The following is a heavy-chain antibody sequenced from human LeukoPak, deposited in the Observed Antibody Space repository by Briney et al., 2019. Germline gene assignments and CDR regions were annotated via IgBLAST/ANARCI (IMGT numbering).Heavy chain of an antibody. CDR1: GFIFSSYS. Sequence: GGSVRLSCAACGFIFSSYSMNWVRQAPGKGLEWVSYISSSSSPIYYADSVKGRFTISRDNAKNSLYLQMNSLKGEDTAVYYCARDEYSSGWYFGYFDYWGQGTLVTVSS. D-gene: IGHD6-19*01. J-gene: IGHJ4*02. V-gene: IGHV3-48*01. CDR2: ISSSSSPI. CDR3: ARDEYSSGWYFGYFDY.